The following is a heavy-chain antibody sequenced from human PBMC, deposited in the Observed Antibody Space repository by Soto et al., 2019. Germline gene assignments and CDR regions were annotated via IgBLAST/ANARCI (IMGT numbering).Heavy chain of an antibody. J-gene: IGHJ5*02. V-gene: IGHV1-18*04. CDR3: ARRMGWFDP. CDR2: ISAYNGDT. CDR1: GYTFTSYG. Sequence: QVQLVQSGAEVKKPGASVKVSCKASGYTFTSYGISWVRQAPGQGLEWMGWISAYNGDTKYAQKLQGRVTMTTDTATRTAYMELRSLTSEDTAVYYCARRMGWFDPWGQGTLVIVSS. D-gene: IGHD2-8*01.